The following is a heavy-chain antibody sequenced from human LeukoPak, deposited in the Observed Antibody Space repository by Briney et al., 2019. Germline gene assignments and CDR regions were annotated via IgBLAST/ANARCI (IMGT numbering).Heavy chain of an antibody. CDR3: ARGPVGGTTYNDGDAFDI. D-gene: IGHD1-7*01. CDR1: GGSISSSNW. Sequence: PSGTLSLTCAVSGGSISSSNWWSWIRQPPGQGLEWIGYIYYSGSTNYNPSLKSRVTISVDTSKNQFSLKLSSVTAADTAVYYCARGPVGGTTYNDGDAFDIWGQGTMVTVSS. CDR2: IYYSGST. J-gene: IGHJ3*02. V-gene: IGHV4-4*02.